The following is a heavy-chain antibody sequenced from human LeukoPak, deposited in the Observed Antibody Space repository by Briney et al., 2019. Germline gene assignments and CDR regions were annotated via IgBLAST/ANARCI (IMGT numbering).Heavy chain of an antibody. Sequence: PSQTLSLTCAVSGGSISSGGYSWSWIRQPPGKGLEWIGYIYHNGNTYYSPSLKSRVTISVDRSKNQLSLKLSSVTAADTAMYYCASGGYSYGFDYWGQGTLVTVSS. V-gene: IGHV4-30-2*01. CDR1: GGSISSGGYS. D-gene: IGHD5-18*01. CDR3: ASGGYSYGFDY. J-gene: IGHJ4*02. CDR2: IYHNGNT.